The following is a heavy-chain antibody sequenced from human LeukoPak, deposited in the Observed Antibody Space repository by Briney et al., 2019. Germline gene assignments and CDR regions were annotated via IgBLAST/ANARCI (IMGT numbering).Heavy chain of an antibody. D-gene: IGHD3-3*01. CDR1: GFTFDDYP. CDR2: ISWDGDTT. J-gene: IGHJ4*02. Sequence: GGSLRLSCAASGFTFDDYPMHWVRQAPGKGLEWVSLISWDGDTTYYADSVKGRFTISRDNSKNTLYLQMNSLRAEDTAVYYCARVGFQYYDFWSGYYPPQYFDYWGQGTLVTVSS. V-gene: IGHV3-43*01. CDR3: ARVGFQYYDFWSGYYPPQYFDY.